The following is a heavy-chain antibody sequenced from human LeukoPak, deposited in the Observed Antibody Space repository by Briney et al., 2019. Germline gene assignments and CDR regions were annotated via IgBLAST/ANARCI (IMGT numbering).Heavy chain of an antibody. D-gene: IGHD6-13*01. J-gene: IGHJ3*02. CDR3: AKDLSPYSSSWYGGVFDI. CDR2: ISWNSGSI. Sequence: GRSLRLSCAASGFTFDDYAMHWVRQAPGKGLEWVSGISWNSGSIGYADSVKGRFTISRDNAKNSLYLQMNSLRAEDTAFYYCAKDLSPYSSSWYGGVFDIWGQGTMVTVSS. V-gene: IGHV3-9*01. CDR1: GFTFDDYA.